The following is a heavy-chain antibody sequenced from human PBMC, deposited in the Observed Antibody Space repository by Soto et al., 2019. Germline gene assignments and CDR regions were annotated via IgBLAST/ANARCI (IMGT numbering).Heavy chain of an antibody. CDR3: ARVPPYSSSCYFDL. J-gene: IGHJ2*01. CDR2: ISAYNGNT. Sequence: QVQLVQSGAEVKKPGASVKVSCKASGYTFTNYDINWVRQAPGQGLEWMGWISAYNGNTNYAQKLQGRVTMTTDTSTSTAYMELRSLRSDDTAVYYCARVPPYSSSCYFDLWGRGTLVTVSS. D-gene: IGHD6-13*01. V-gene: IGHV1-18*01. CDR1: GYTFTNYD.